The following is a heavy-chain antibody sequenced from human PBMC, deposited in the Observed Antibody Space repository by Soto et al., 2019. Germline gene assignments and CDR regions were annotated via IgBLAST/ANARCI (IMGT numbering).Heavy chain of an antibody. Sequence: QVQLVESGGGVVQPGRSLRLSCAASGFTFSSYGMHWVRQAPGKGLEWVAVIRYDGSNKYYADSVKGRFTISRDNSKNTLSLQINSLRAEDTAVYYWARDLVRGVIDYWGQGTLVTVSS. J-gene: IGHJ4*02. V-gene: IGHV3-33*01. D-gene: IGHD3-10*01. CDR1: GFTFSSYG. CDR2: IRYDGSNK. CDR3: ARDLVRGVIDY.